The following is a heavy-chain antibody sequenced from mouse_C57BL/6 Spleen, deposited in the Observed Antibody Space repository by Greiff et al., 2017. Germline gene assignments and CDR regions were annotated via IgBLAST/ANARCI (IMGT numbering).Heavy chain of an antibody. CDR1: GYTFTRYT. J-gene: IGHJ2*01. CDR2: INPSSGYT. Sequence: QVQLKQSGAELARPGASVKMSCKASGYTFTRYTMHWVKQRPGQGLEWIGYINPSSGYTKYSQKFKDKDTLTADKSSSTAYMQLSSLTSEDSAVYYCARSSIYYGYDADVLDYWGQGTTLTVSS. D-gene: IGHD2-2*01. V-gene: IGHV1-4*01. CDR3: ARSSIYYGYDADVLDY.